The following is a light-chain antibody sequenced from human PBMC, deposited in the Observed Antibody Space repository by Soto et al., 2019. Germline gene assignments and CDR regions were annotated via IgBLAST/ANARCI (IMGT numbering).Light chain of an antibody. CDR3: QSYDSSLSGYYV. V-gene: IGLV1-40*01. Sequence: QSVLTQPPSVSGAPGQRVTISCTGSSSNIGAGYDVHWYQQLPGTAPKLLIYGNSNRPSGVPDRFSGSKSGTSAPLAITGLQTEDEADYYCQSYDSSLSGYYVFGTGPKVTVL. J-gene: IGLJ1*01. CDR1: SSNIGAGYD. CDR2: GNS.